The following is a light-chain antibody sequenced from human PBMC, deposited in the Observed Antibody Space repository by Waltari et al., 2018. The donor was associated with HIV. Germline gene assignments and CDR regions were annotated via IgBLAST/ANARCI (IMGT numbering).Light chain of an antibody. Sequence: QSALTQPASVSGSPGQSITISCTGTSNDVGGYNYVSWYQQHPGKAPKLLIYDDSHRTAGVPQRFSGSKSGNTASLTISGLEAEDEADYYCSSFTSRSIVVFGGGTKLTV. CDR1: SNDVGGYNY. V-gene: IGLV2-14*03. CDR3: SSFTSRSIVV. CDR2: DDS. J-gene: IGLJ3*02.